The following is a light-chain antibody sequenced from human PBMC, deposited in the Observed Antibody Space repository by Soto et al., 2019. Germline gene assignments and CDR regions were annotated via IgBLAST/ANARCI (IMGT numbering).Light chain of an antibody. V-gene: IGLV1-47*02. CDR2: LNN. CDR3: AAWDDSLSGPV. Sequence: QSVLTQPPSASGTPGQRLTISCSGSSANIGSNYVYWYQQFPGTAPRLLLYLNNQRPSGVPDRFSGSKSGTSASLAISGLRSDDEADYYCAAWDDSLSGPVFGGGTKLTVL. CDR1: SANIGSNY. J-gene: IGLJ2*01.